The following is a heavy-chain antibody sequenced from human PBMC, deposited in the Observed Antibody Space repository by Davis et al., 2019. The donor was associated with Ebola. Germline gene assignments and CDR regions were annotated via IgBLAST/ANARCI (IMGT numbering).Heavy chain of an antibody. V-gene: IGHV3-74*01. CDR1: RVTSTTNW. D-gene: IGHD3-9*01. Sequence: GESLKISCAASRVTSTTNWIHWVRQAPGTGLVWVSRINPDGTKTGYADSVRGRFTISRDIAKNTLFLQMNSLTADDSAVYYCTRNFDWYDNSWGQGTLVTVSS. J-gene: IGHJ4*02. CDR3: TRNFDWYDNS. CDR2: INPDGTKT.